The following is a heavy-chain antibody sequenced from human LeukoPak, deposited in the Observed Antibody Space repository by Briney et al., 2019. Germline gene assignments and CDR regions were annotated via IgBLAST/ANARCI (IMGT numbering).Heavy chain of an antibody. CDR3: AKPTTGILRGFDY. J-gene: IGHJ4*02. CDR2: ISYDGSNK. CDR1: GFTFSSYG. V-gene: IGHV3-30*18. D-gene: IGHD1-1*01. Sequence: GRSLRLSCAASGFTFSSYGMHWVRQAPGKGLEWVAVISYDGSNKYYADSVKGRFTISRDNSKNTLYPQMESLRAEDTAVYYCAKPTTGILRGFDYWGQGTLVTVSS.